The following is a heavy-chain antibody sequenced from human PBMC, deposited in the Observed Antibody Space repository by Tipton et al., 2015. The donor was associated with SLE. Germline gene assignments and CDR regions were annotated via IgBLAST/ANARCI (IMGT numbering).Heavy chain of an antibody. CDR1: GFTSSLHA. V-gene: IGHV3-30*04. D-gene: IGHD6-6*01. Sequence: LSLTCVASGFTSSLHAMHWVRQAPGKGLEWVAVISYDGTYKYYADSVRGRFTISRNHSTNTVYLQMNSLRTEDTAVYYCTRDASDGSSPLDVWGKGTTVFVSS. J-gene: IGHJ6*04. CDR3: TRDASDGSSPLDV. CDR2: ISYDGTYK.